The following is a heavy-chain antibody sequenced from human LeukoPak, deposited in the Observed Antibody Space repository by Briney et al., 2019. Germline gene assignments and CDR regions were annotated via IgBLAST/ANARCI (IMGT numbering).Heavy chain of an antibody. D-gene: IGHD6-19*01. CDR2: IYYSGST. J-gene: IGHJ3*02. V-gene: IGHV4-59*08. CDR1: GRSISSYY. Sequence: SETLSLTCTVSGRSISSYYWSWLRQPPGKGLEWIGYIYYSGSTNYNPSLKSRFTISVDTSKNQFSLKLSSVTAAATAVYYCARWANGWYAGSAFDIWGQGTMVTVSS. CDR3: ARWANGWYAGSAFDI.